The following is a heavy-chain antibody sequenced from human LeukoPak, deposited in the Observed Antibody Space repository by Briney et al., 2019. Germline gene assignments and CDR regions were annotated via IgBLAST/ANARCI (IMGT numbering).Heavy chain of an antibody. CDR1: GFTVSSNY. Sequence: GGSLRLSCAASGFTVSSNYMSWVRQAPGKGLEWVSVIYSGGNTYYADSVKGRFTVPRDNSKNTLYLQMNSLRAEDTAVYYCARAQHGGNSGSNFDYWGQGTLVTVSS. CDR3: ARAQHGGNSGSNFDY. J-gene: IGHJ4*02. CDR2: IYSGGNT. D-gene: IGHD4-23*01. V-gene: IGHV3-53*01.